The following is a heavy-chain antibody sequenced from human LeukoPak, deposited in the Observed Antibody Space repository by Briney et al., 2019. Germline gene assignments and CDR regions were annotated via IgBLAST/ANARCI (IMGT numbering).Heavy chain of an antibody. CDR3: ARGAPTYYYDSSGYYYPISHYYYYGMDV. CDR1: GGSISSGGYY. CDR2: IYYSGST. J-gene: IGHJ6*02. Sequence: PSETLSLTCTVSGGSISSGGYYWSWIRQHPGKGLEWIGYIYYSGSTYYNPSLKSRVTISVDTSKNQFSLKLSSVTAADTAVYYCARGAPTYYYDSSGYYYPISHYYYYGMDVWGQGTTVTVSS. D-gene: IGHD3-22*01. V-gene: IGHV4-31*03.